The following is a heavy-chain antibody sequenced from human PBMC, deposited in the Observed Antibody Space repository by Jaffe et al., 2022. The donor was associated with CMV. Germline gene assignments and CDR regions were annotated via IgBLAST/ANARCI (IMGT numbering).Heavy chain of an antibody. CDR3: ARYATTWYGAFDI. CDR1: GGSINGFY. J-gene: IGHJ3*02. CDR2: LHYGGST. Sequence: QVQLQESGPGLVKPSETLSLTCTVSGGSINGFYWSWIRQPPGKGLEWIGYLHYGGSTKYNPSLKSRATISLDKSKNQFSLKLTSVTAADMAVYFCARYATTWYGAFDIWGQGTMVTVSS. D-gene: IGHD2-2*01. V-gene: IGHV4-59*08.